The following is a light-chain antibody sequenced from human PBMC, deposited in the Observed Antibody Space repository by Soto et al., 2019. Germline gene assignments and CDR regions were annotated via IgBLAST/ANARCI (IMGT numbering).Light chain of an antibody. V-gene: IGKV3-15*01. CDR1: QSVGTN. CDR3: QQYRDWAPIT. Sequence: EIVMTQSPAALSLSPGERATLSCRASQSVGTNLAWYQQKPGQASRPLIYSASARATDVPARFSGSGSGTEFTLTISSLQSEDFAVYYCQQYRDWAPITFGGGTKVEIK. J-gene: IGKJ4*01. CDR2: SAS.